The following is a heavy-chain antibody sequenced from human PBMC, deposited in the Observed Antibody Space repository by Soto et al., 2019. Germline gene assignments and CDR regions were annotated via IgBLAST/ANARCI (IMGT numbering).Heavy chain of an antibody. CDR3: ARTLLWFGELFFYFDY. CDR1: GRSISSGGYY. V-gene: IGHV4-31*03. Sequence: SETLSLTCTVSGRSISSGGYYWSWIRQHPGKGLEWIGYIYYSGSTYYNPSLKSRVTISVDTSKNQFSLKLSSVTAADTAVYYCARTLLWFGELFFYFDYWGQGTLVTVSS. D-gene: IGHD3-10*01. CDR2: IYYSGST. J-gene: IGHJ4*02.